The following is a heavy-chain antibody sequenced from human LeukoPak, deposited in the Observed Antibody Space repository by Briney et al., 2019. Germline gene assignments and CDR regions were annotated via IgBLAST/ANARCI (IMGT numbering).Heavy chain of an antibody. CDR2: ISYSGTT. J-gene: IGHJ4*02. V-gene: IGHV4-39*07. CDR3: ARDPDFWSGYYNFDY. Sequence: PWETLSLTCTVSGGSISSTSYYWGWIRQPPGKGLEWIGSISYSGTTYYNPSLKSRVTISVDTSKNQFSLKLNSVTAADTAVYYCARDPDFWSGYYNFDYWGQGTLVTVSS. D-gene: IGHD3-3*01. CDR1: GGSISSTSYY.